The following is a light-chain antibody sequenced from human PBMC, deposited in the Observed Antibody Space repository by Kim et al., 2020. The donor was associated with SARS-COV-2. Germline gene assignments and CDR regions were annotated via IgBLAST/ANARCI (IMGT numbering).Light chain of an antibody. V-gene: IGKV1-5*01. Sequence: SASVGDRVTSTCRASQDITNWLAWYQQKPGKAPKLLIYDASSLESGVQSRFSGSGSGTEFTLTISSLHPDDFATYYCQQYNRYSPFGQGTKVDIK. CDR1: QDITNW. J-gene: IGKJ1*01. CDR2: DAS. CDR3: QQYNRYSP.